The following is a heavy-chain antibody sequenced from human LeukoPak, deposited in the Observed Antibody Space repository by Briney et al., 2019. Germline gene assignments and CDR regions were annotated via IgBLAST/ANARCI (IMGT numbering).Heavy chain of an antibody. CDR3: AKHGRGNVSPIVY. CDR1: GGSISSGDYY. D-gene: IGHD1-26*01. J-gene: IGHJ4*02. CDR2: IYYSGST. Sequence: SGTLPLTCTVSGGSISSGDYYWSWIRQPPGKGLEWIGYIYYSGSTYYNPSLKSRVTISVDTSKNQFSLKLSSVTAADTAVYFCAKHGRGNVSPIVYWGQGTLVPVSS. V-gene: IGHV4-30-4*08.